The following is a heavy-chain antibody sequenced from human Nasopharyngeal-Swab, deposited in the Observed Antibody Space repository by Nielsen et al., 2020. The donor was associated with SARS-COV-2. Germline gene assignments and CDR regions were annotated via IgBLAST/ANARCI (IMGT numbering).Heavy chain of an antibody. D-gene: IGHD6-6*01. Sequence: ESLKISCTVSGGSISSYYWSWIRQPPGKGLEWIGYIYYSGSTNYNPSLKSRVTISVDTSKNQFSLKLSSVTAADTAVYYCARGERRAARPPGGYFDYWGQGTLVTVSP. CDR3: ARGERRAARPPGGYFDY. CDR2: IYYSGST. J-gene: IGHJ4*02. V-gene: IGHV4-59*01. CDR1: GGSISSYY.